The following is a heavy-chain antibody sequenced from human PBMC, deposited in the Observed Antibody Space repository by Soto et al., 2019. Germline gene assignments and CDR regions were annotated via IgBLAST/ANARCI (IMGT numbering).Heavy chain of an antibody. CDR1: GGSISSYY. CDR3: ARAGKSSSWYVFDY. J-gene: IGHJ4*02. Sequence: PSETLSLTCTVSGGSISSYYWSWIRQPPGKGLEWIGYIYYSGSTNYNPSLKSRVTISVDTSKNQFSLKLSSVTAADTAVYYCARAGKSSSWYVFDYWGQGTLVTVSS. D-gene: IGHD6-13*01. V-gene: IGHV4-59*01. CDR2: IYYSGST.